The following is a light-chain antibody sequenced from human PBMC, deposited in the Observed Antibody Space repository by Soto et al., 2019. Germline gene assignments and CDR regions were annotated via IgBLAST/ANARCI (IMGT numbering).Light chain of an antibody. CDR1: SSNIGAGQH. CDR3: QSYDNNLSGVI. V-gene: IGLV1-40*01. Sequence: QSVLTQPPSVSGAPGQSVTISCAGSSSNIGAGQHVHWYQQLPGTAPKLLIYGNNNRPSGVTDRFSGSKSGTSASLAITGLQAEDEADYYCQSYDNNLSGVIFGGGTKLTVL. CDR2: GNN. J-gene: IGLJ2*01.